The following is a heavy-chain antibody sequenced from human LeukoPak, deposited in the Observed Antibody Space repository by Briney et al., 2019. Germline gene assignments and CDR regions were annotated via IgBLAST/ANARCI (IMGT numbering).Heavy chain of an antibody. CDR2: ISYDGSNQ. Sequence: PGRSLRLSCAASGFIFSSYDMHWARQAPGKGLEWVAVISYDGSNQYYADSVKGRFTISRDNSKNTLYLQMNSLRAEDTAVYYCAKDLGGTAFDYWGQGTLVTVSS. J-gene: IGHJ4*02. CDR1: GFIFSSYD. D-gene: IGHD1-7*01. V-gene: IGHV3-30*18. CDR3: AKDLGGTAFDY.